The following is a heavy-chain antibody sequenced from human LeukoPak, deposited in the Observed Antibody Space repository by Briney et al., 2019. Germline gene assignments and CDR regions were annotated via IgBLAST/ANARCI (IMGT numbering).Heavy chain of an antibody. Sequence: GGPLRLSCAASGFTFSSYAMSGVRQATGKGLQWVSTNSGGGGSTYSADSVKGRFTVSRDNSKNTLYLQMNSLRAEVTAIFYCAKGIGGSGSYYALDYWGQGTLVPVSS. D-gene: IGHD3-10*01. CDR1: GFTFSSYA. J-gene: IGHJ4*02. V-gene: IGHV3-23*01. CDR3: AKGIGGSGSYYALDY. CDR2: NSGGGGST.